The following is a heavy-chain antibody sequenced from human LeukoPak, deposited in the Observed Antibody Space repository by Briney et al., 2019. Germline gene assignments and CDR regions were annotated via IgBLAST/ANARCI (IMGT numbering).Heavy chain of an antibody. CDR3: ARAYCSGGSCYTVYFDY. Sequence: GGSLRLSCATSGFSFNNDWMDWVRQAPGKGLEWVANINQDGSEKNCLDSVKGRFTISRDNAQNSLYLQMNGLRVEDTAVFYCARAYCSGGSCYTVYFDYWGQGTLVTVSS. J-gene: IGHJ4*02. V-gene: IGHV3-7*01. D-gene: IGHD2-15*01. CDR1: GFSFNNDW. CDR2: INQDGSEK.